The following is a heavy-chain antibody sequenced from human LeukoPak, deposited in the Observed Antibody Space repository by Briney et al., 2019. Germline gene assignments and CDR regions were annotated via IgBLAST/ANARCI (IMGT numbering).Heavy chain of an antibody. D-gene: IGHD6-19*01. CDR3: ARVLRGWGSCY. CDR1: GDSISSGNW. V-gene: IGHV4-4*02. CDR2: IYRSGTT. J-gene: IGHJ4*02. Sequence: PSGTLSLTCAVSGDSISSGNWWSWVRPPPGKGLEWIGDIYRSGTTNYNPSLKSRVTISVDKSKNQFSLKLNSVTAADTAVYYCARVLRGWGSCYWGQGTLVTVSS.